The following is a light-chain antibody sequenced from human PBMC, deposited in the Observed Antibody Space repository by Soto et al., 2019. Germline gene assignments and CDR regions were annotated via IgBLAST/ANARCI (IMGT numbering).Light chain of an antibody. J-gene: IGKJ1*01. CDR3: QQYGSSYPWT. CDR2: GAA. CDR1: QSVFSS. V-gene: IGKV3-15*01. Sequence: EIVMTQSPATLSVSPGERATLSFRASQSVFSSLAWYQQKPGQAPRLLIYGAATRATGIPARFSGSGSGTEFTLTIRRLEPEDFAVYYCQQYGSSYPWTFGQGTKVDIK.